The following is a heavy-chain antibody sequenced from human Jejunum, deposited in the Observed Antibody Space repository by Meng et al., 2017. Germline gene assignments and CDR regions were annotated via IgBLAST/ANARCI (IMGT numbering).Heavy chain of an antibody. J-gene: IGHJ4*02. CDR1: GLTVSSNY. V-gene: IGHV3-53*01. Sequence: GESLKISCAASGLTVSSNYMSWVRQAPGKGLEWVSVIFSGGSTYHADSVKGRFTISRDNSKNTLYLQMNSLRADDTAVYYCAGDQLDYWGQGTLVTVSS. CDR2: IFSGGST. CDR3: AGDQLDY.